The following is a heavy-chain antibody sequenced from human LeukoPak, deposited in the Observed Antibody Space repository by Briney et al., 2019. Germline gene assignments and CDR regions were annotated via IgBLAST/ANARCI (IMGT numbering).Heavy chain of an antibody. Sequence: ASVKVSCKASGYTFTGYNIQGLRQAPGQGLEWMGWIDPKNGVTTSGQKFQGRVTVTRATSISTASMELRRLTFDDTALYYCGRDVPGAGLVYIDYWGLGTLVTVSS. CDR1: GYTFTGYN. D-gene: IGHD6-19*01. J-gene: IGHJ4*02. V-gene: IGHV1-2*02. CDR3: GRDVPGAGLVYIDY. CDR2: IDPKNGVT.